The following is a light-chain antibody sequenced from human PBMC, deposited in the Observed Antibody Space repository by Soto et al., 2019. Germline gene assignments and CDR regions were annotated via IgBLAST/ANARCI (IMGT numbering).Light chain of an antibody. CDR3: QQYNKWPWT. V-gene: IGKV3-20*01. CDR1: QSVSNNY. CDR2: GAS. Sequence: DIVLTQSPGTLSLSPGERDTLYCRASQSVSNNYLAWYQQKPGQAPRLLIYGASNRATGIPDRFSGSGSGTDFTLTISRLEPEDFAVYYCQQYNKWPWTLGQGTKVDI. J-gene: IGKJ1*01.